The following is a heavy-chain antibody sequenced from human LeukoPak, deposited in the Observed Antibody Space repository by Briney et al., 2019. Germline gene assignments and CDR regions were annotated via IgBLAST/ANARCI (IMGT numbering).Heavy chain of an antibody. CDR3: VRGVGGSSYLDY. V-gene: IGHV3-74*01. D-gene: IGHD3-16*01. CDR1: GFTFSDHW. CDR2: IKTDGSWT. Sequence: GGSLRLSCAASGFTFSDHWMHWVRQVPGKGLVWVSRIKTDGSWTNDADSVKGRFTISRDNAENALYLQMNSLRVEDTAVYYCVRGVGGSSYLDYWGQGALVTVSS. J-gene: IGHJ4*02.